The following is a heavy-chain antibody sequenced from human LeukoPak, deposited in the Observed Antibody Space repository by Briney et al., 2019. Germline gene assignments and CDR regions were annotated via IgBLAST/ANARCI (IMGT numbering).Heavy chain of an antibody. CDR3: ASQVDQPYYYDSSGYPLVDGMDV. D-gene: IGHD3-22*01. V-gene: IGHV5-51*01. J-gene: IGHJ6*02. CDR1: GYSFTSYW. Sequence: GESLKISCKGSGYSFTSYWIGWVRQMPGKGLEWMGIIYPGDSDTRYSPSFQGQVTISADKSISTAYLQWSSLKASDTAMYYCASQVDQPYYYDSSGYPLVDGMDVWGQGTTVTVSS. CDR2: IYPGDSDT.